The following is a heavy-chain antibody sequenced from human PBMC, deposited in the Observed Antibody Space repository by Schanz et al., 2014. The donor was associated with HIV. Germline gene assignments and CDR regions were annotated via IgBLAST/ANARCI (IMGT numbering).Heavy chain of an antibody. CDR1: GFTFSSYG. D-gene: IGHD1-20*01. CDR3: VKDQGDITGTPFDY. J-gene: IGHJ4*02. CDR2: ISYDRRNK. Sequence: QVQLVESGGGVVQPGRSLRLSCAASGFTFSSYGMHWVRQAPGKGLEWVAVISYDRRNKYYADSVKGRFTISRDNSKNTLFLQMNSLRAEDTAMYYCVKDQGDITGTPFDYWGQGTLVTVSS. V-gene: IGHV3-30*18.